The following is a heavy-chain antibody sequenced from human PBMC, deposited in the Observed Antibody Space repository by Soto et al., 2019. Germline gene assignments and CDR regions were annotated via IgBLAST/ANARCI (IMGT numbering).Heavy chain of an antibody. CDR3: ARARSXXWHYLDL. Sequence: QVQLVESGGGVVQPGRSLTVSCAASGFTFNTYTIHWXXXXPXXXXEWVAVISYGSTYKYYADSVKGRFTISRDDXXXXLXLXMXXXXXXXXXXYYCARARSXXWHYLDLWGQGTLVTVSS. CDR1: GFTFNTYT. J-gene: IGHJ4*02. CDR2: ISYGSTYK. D-gene: IGHD3-10*01. V-gene: IGHV3-30-3*01.